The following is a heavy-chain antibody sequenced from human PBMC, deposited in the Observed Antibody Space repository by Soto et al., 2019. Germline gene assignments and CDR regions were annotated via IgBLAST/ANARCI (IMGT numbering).Heavy chain of an antibody. V-gene: IGHV3-33*01. CDR3: ARDREQMVDF. CDR1: GFSFGRFG. D-gene: IGHD6-13*01. J-gene: IGHJ4*02. Sequence: QVLLVESGGGVVRPGGSLSLSCAASGFSFGRFGMHWVRQAPGKGLEWVAVTWYDGINKDYAESVKGRFTISRDNSKNTLYLHMNGLRPDDTATYYCARDREQMVDFWGQGTLVFASS. CDR2: TWYDGINK.